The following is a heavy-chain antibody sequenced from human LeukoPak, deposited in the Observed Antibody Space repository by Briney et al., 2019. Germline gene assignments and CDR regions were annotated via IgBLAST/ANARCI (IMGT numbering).Heavy chain of an antibody. CDR1: GFTFSSYA. J-gene: IGHJ3*02. V-gene: IGHV3-15*01. CDR3: TTNDAFDI. CDR2: IKTKTGGGTT. Sequence: PGGSLRLSCAASGFTFSSYAMSWVRQAPGKGLEWVGRIKTKTGGGTTDYAAPVKGRFTISRDDSKNTLFLQMNSLKTEDTAVYYCTTNDAFDIWGQGTMVTVSS.